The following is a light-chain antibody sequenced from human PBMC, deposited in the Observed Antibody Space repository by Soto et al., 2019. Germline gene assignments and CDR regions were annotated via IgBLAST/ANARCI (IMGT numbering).Light chain of an antibody. J-gene: IGKJ1*01. CDR2: GAS. CDR3: QQYVSSPWA. V-gene: IGKV3-20*01. Sequence: EIVLAQSPGTLSLSPGERATLSCRASQSVTNSFLAWYQQKPGQAPRLLIYGASRRATGIPDRLTGSGSGTDFTLTISRLEPEDFAVYYCQQYVSSPWAFGQGTKVEI. CDR1: QSVTNSF.